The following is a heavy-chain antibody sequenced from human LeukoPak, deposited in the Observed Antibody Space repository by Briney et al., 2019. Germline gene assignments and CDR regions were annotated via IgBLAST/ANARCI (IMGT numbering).Heavy chain of an antibody. J-gene: IGHJ4*02. V-gene: IGHV3-23*01. CDR3: AKGQELDDGVFDS. D-gene: IGHD1-1*01. Sequence: GGSLRLSCTASGFTFSSIALTWVRQAPGKGLEWVSTIRSNGDTAYNADSVNGRFTISRDNSKNTLYLQMDSLRVEDTAIYYCAKGQELDDGVFDSWGQGALVTVSS. CDR1: GFTFSSIA. CDR2: IRSNGDTA.